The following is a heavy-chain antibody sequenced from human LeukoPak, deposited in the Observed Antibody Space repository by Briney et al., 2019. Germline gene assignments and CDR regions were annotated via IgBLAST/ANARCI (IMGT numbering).Heavy chain of an antibody. Sequence: GGSLRLSCAGSGYSFTNYAMSWVRQAPGKGLEWVSVISGSGRSTNYADSVKGRFTISRDNSKNTLYLQMNSLRAEDTAVYYCAKDLWPDGYNGNYFDYWGQGTLVTVSS. CDR1: GYSFTNYA. V-gene: IGHV3-23*01. CDR2: ISGSGRST. J-gene: IGHJ4*02. D-gene: IGHD5-24*01. CDR3: AKDLWPDGYNGNYFDY.